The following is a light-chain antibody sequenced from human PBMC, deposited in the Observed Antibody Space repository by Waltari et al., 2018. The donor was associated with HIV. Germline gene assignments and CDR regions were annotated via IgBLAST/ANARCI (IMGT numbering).Light chain of an antibody. CDR3: HQYFSVFPST. V-gene: IGKV4-1*01. Sequence: DIVMTQSPDSLALSLGERAPINSRSTRSLPHSPNNRNDLAWYQQKPGQSPRLLLYWASTRESGVPARFIGGGSETDFTLTITNVQAEDAAVYYCHQYFSVFPSTFGGGTTVEI. J-gene: IGKJ4*01. CDR2: WAS. CDR1: RSLPHSPNNRND.